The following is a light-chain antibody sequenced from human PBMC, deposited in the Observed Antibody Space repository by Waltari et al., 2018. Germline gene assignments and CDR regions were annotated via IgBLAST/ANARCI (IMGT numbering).Light chain of an antibody. V-gene: IGLV1-47*01. CDR2: RIY. CDR1: SSNLGSNY. Sequence: QSVLTQPPSVSGTPGQSVTISCSGGSSNLGSNYVYWYQQLPGIAPKLLMYRIYERPSGVPARFSAPRSATTPALAISGRRSADEADYYCAAWDDSLSGPLFGGGTKLTVL. CDR3: AAWDDSLSGPL. J-gene: IGLJ3*02.